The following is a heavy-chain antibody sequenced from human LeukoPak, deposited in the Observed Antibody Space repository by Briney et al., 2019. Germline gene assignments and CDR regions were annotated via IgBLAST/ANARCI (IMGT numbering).Heavy chain of an antibody. V-gene: IGHV3-23*01. CDR2: ISNNDGST. CDR1: GFTFSSYA. CDR3: ARRWFFDY. Sequence: GGSLRLSCAASGFTFSSYAMSWVRQAPGKGLEWVSTISNNDGSTYYADSVKGRFTISRDNSKNTLYLQMNSLRSEDTAVYYCARRWFFDYWGQGTLVTVSS. J-gene: IGHJ4*02. D-gene: IGHD3-9*01.